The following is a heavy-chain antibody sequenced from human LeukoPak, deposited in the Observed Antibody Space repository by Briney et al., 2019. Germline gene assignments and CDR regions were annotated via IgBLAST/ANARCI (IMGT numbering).Heavy chain of an antibody. D-gene: IGHD2-2*01. J-gene: IGHJ4*02. V-gene: IGHV4-39*01. CDR3: APLGRGIVVVPAADDY. Sequence: SETLSLTCTVSGGSISSSSYYWGWIRQSPGKGLAWIGSIYYSGSTYYNPSLKSRVTISVDTSKNQFSLKLSSVTAADTAVYYCAPLGRGIVVVPAADDYWGQGTLVTVSS. CDR2: IYYSGST. CDR1: GGSISSSSYY.